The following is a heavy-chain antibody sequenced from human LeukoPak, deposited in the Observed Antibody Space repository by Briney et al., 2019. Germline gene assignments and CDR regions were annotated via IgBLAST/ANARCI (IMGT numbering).Heavy chain of an antibody. D-gene: IGHD6-19*01. V-gene: IGHV3-23*01. CDR1: GFGFSGNA. CDR2: IGRAFNT. Sequence: GGSLRLSCAASGFGFSGNAMAWGRQAPGEVLEWVSAIGRAFNTHYADSVKGRFTISRDNSKTPLYLLMSSLGVADTAVYYCAKDILQWTFDSWGRGILVTVSS. J-gene: IGHJ4*02. CDR3: AKDILQWTFDS.